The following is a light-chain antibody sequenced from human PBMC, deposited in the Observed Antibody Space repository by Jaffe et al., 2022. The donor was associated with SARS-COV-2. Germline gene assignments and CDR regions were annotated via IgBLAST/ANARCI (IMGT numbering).Light chain of an antibody. J-gene: IGKJ1*01. CDR1: QSINNW. V-gene: IGKV1-5*03. CDR3: QQYRTYWA. CDR2: KAS. Sequence: DIQMTQSPSTLSASVGDRVTITCRASQSINNWLAWYQQKPGKAPNLLIYKASSLESGVPSRFSGSGSGTEFTLTISSLQPDDFATYYCQQYRTYWAFGQGTKVELK.